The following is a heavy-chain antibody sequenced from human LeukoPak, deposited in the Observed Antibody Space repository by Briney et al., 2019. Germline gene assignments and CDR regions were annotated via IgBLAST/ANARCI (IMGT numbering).Heavy chain of an antibody. D-gene: IGHD3-22*01. Sequence: SETLSLTCSVSGYSISSGFYWGWIRQPPGKGLEWIGRIYTSGSTNYNPSLKSRVTISVDTSKNQFSLKLSSVTAADTAVYYCARDPFRYYDSSGYDTWGQGTLVTVSS. CDR3: ARDPFRYYDSSGYDT. V-gene: IGHV4-38-2*02. J-gene: IGHJ5*02. CDR1: GYSISSGFY. CDR2: IYTSGST.